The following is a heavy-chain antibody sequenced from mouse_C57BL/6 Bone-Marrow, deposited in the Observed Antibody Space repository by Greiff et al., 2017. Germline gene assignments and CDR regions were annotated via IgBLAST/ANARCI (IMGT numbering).Heavy chain of an antibody. D-gene: IGHD2-12*01. CDR3: TRENLAYYSHYFDY. V-gene: IGHV5-9-1*02. Sequence: EVQLVESGEGLVKPGGSLKLSCAASGFTFSSYAMSWVRQTPEKRLEWVAYISSGGDYIYYADTVKGRFTISRDNARNTLYLQMSSLKSEDTAMYYCTRENLAYYSHYFDYWGQGTTLTVSS. CDR1: GFTFSSYA. CDR2: ISSGGDYI. J-gene: IGHJ2*01.